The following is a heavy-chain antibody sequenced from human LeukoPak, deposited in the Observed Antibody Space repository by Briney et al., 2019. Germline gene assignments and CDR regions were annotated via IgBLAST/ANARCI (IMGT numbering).Heavy chain of an antibody. Sequence: ASVKVSCKASRYTFTSYGISWVRQAPGQGLEWMGWISAYNGNTNYAQKLQGRVTMTTDTSTSTVYMELRSLRSDDTAVYYCARVACSSTSCLDYWGQGTLVTVSS. D-gene: IGHD2-2*01. V-gene: IGHV1-18*01. CDR2: ISAYNGNT. J-gene: IGHJ4*02. CDR1: RYTFTSYG. CDR3: ARVACSSTSCLDY.